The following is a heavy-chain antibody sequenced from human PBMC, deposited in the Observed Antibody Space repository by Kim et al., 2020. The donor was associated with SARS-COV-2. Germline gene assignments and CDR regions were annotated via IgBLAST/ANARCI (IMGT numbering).Heavy chain of an antibody. Sequence: GGSLRLSCAASGFTFDDYTMHWVRQAPGKGLEWVSLISWDGGSTYYADSVKGRFTISRDNSKNSLYLQMNSLRTEDTALYYCAKEVSSGWNWFDPWGQGTLVTVSS. V-gene: IGHV3-43*01. D-gene: IGHD6-19*01. CDR3: AKEVSSGWNWFDP. J-gene: IGHJ5*02. CDR2: ISWDGGST. CDR1: GFTFDDYT.